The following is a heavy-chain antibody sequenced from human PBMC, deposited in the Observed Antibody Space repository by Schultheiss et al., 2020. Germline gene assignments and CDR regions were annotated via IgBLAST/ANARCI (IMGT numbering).Heavy chain of an antibody. CDR1: GGSFSSYY. Sequence: SETLSLTCAVYGGSFSSYYWGWIRQPPGKGLEWIGSIYYSGSTYYNPSLKSRVTISVDTSKNQFSLKLSSVTAADTAVYYCARERAHSFDPWGQGTLVTVSS. CDR3: ARERAHSFDP. CDR2: IYYSGST. D-gene: IGHD2-21*01. J-gene: IGHJ5*02. V-gene: IGHV4-34*01.